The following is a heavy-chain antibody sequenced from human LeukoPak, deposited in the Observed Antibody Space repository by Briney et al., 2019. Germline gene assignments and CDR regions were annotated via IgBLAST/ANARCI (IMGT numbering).Heavy chain of an antibody. CDR3: ARDRWFGELAPLDY. CDR2: IYHSGST. J-gene: IGHJ4*02. CDR1: GYSISSGYY. V-gene: IGHV4-38-2*02. Sequence: PSETLPLTCAVSGYSISSGYYWGWIRPPPGKGLEWIGSIYHSGSTYYNPSLKSRVTISVDTSKNQFSLKLSSVTAADTAVYYCARDRWFGELAPLDYWGQGTLVTVSS. D-gene: IGHD3-10*01.